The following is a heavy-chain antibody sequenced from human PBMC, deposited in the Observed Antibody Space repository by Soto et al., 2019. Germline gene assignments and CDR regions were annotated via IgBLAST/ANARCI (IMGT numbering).Heavy chain of an antibody. J-gene: IGHJ4*02. CDR2: IYYSGST. CDR1: GGSISSSSYY. D-gene: IGHD3-22*01. CDR3: ASRGGYYYDSSGYYFDY. Sequence: QLQLQESGPGLVKPSETLSLTCTVSGGSISSSSYYWGWIRQPPGKGLEWIGSIYYSGSTYYNPSLKSRVTISVDTSKNQFHLKRSSVTAADTAVYYCASRGGYYYDSSGYYFDYWGQGTLVTVSS. V-gene: IGHV4-39*01.